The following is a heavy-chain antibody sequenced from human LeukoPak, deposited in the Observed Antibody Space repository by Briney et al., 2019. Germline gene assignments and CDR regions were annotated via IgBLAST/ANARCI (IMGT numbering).Heavy chain of an antibody. CDR2: INPNSGGT. J-gene: IGHJ4*02. D-gene: IGHD6-13*01. CDR1: GYNFTGYY. V-gene: IGHV1-2*02. CDR3: ARGSTLATPGGVPNDY. Sequence: ASVKVSCKASGYNFTGYYMHWVRQAPGQGLEWMGWINPNSGGTNYAQKFQGRITMTRDTSISTAYMELSSLKSDDAAVYYCARGSTLATPGGVPNDYWGQGTLVTVSS.